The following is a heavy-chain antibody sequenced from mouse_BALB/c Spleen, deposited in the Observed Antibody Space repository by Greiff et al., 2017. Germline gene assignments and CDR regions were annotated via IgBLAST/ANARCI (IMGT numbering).Heavy chain of an antibody. CDR1: GFTFSSYA. CDR2: ISSGGST. J-gene: IGHJ3*01. CDR3: AREGARATSWFAY. V-gene: IGHV5-6-5*01. Sequence: EVMLVESGGGLVKPGGSLKLSCAASGFTFSSYAMSWVRQTPEKRLEWVASISSGGSTYYPDSVKGRFTISRDNARNILYLQMSSLRSEDTAMYYCAREGARATSWFAYWGQGTLVTVSA. D-gene: IGHD3-1*01.